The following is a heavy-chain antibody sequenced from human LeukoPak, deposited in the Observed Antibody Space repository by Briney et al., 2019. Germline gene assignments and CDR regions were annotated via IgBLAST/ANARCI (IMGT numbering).Heavy chain of an antibody. CDR2: IWYDGSNK. CDR3: AREGIAVAGGGYCDY. J-gene: IGHJ4*02. CDR1: GFRFSSYG. V-gene: IGHV3-33*01. D-gene: IGHD6-19*01. Sequence: GKSLRLSCAASGFRFSSYGMDWVRQSPGKGLDWVAVIWYDGSNKYYADSVKGRFTISRDNSKNMVYLQMNSLRAEDTAVYYCAREGIAVAGGGYCDYWGQGTLVTVSS.